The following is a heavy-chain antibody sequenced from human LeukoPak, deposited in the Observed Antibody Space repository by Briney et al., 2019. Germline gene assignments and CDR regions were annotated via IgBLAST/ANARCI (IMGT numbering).Heavy chain of an antibody. Sequence: GESLKISCKGSGYRFTNFWISWVRQMPGKGLEWMGRIDPSDSYTNYSPSFQGHVTISADKSISTAYLQWSSLKASDTPMYYCARGSGWVDYWGQGTLVTVSS. CDR2: IDPSDSYT. CDR3: ARGSGWVDY. V-gene: IGHV5-10-1*01. J-gene: IGHJ4*02. CDR1: GYRFTNFW. D-gene: IGHD6-19*01.